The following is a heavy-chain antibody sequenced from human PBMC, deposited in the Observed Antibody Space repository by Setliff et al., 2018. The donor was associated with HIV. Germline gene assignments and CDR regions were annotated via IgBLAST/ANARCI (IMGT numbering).Heavy chain of an antibody. D-gene: IGHD2-2*01. V-gene: IGHV4-38-2*01. CDR1: GYSISSGCY. Sequence: SETLSLTCAVSGYSISSGCYWGWIRQPPGKGLEWIGEINHSGSTNYNPSLKSRVTISVDTSKNQFSLKLSSVTAADTAVYYCARGRSCSSSSCYLVYYYYYGMDVWGHGSTVTVSS. CDR3: ARGRSCSSSSCYLVYYYYYGMDV. J-gene: IGHJ6*02. CDR2: INHSGST.